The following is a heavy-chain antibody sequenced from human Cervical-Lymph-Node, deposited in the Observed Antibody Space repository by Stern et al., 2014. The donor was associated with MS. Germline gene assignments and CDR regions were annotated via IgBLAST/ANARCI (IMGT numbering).Heavy chain of an antibody. Sequence: QDQLVQSGAEVKKPGSSVKVSCKSSGGISWVRQAPGQGLEWMGGVIPFVGTSNYAQKFLGRVTITADTSTNTTYLHLSRLTSADTAVYYCARGSGDNWFGPWGQGTLVTVSS. J-gene: IGHJ5*02. CDR3: ARGSGDNWFGP. V-gene: IGHV1-69*14. D-gene: IGHD3-10*01. CDR1: GG. CDR2: VIPFVGTS.